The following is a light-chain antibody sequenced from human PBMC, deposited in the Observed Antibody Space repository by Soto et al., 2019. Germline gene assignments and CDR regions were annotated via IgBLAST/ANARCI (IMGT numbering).Light chain of an antibody. Sequence: EIVLTQSPGTLSLSPGEIATLSCRASQTIASRYLAWYQHQPGQAPRLLIYRTFDRAPGIPDRFSGGGSGTDFTLTISRLEREDFAVYYCQQYDTSPPTFGPGTRLDIK. CDR1: QTIASRY. CDR2: RTF. J-gene: IGKJ5*01. V-gene: IGKV3-20*01. CDR3: QQYDTSPPT.